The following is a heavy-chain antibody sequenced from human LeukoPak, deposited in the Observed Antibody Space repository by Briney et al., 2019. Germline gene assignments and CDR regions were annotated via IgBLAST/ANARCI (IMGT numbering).Heavy chain of an antibody. CDR3: ARDPSMVRGENTPSFDY. J-gene: IGHJ4*02. Sequence: ASVKVSCKASGGTFSSYAISWVRQAPGPGLEWMGGIIPIFGTADYAQKFQGRVTITADGSTSTAYMDLSSLRSEDTAVYYCARDPSMVRGENTPSFDYWGQGTLVTVSS. V-gene: IGHV1-69*13. CDR1: GGTFSSYA. D-gene: IGHD3-10*01. CDR2: IIPIFGTA.